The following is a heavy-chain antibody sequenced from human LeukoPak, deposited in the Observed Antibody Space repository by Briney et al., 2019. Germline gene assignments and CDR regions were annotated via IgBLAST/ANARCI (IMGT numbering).Heavy chain of an antibody. CDR3: ARTVGYCSGGSCYGGLGRRHFDY. J-gene: IGHJ4*02. D-gene: IGHD2-15*01. CDR2: ISAYNGNT. Sequence: ASVKVSCKASGYTFTSYGISWVRQAPGQGLEWMGWISAYNGNTNYAQKLQGRVTMTRDMSTSTVYMELSSLRSEDTAVYYCARTVGYCSGGSCYGGLGRRHFDYGGQGTLVTVSS. CDR1: GYTFTSYG. V-gene: IGHV1-18*01.